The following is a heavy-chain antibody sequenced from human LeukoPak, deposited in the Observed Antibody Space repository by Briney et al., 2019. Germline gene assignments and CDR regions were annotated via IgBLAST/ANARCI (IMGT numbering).Heavy chain of an antibody. CDR1: GFTFSSYS. V-gene: IGHV3-21*01. J-gene: IGHJ4*02. CDR2: ISSSSSYI. D-gene: IGHD2-15*01. Sequence: GGSLRLSCAASGFTFSSYSMNWVRQAPGKGLEWVSSISSSSSYIYYADSVKGRFTISRDNAKNSLYLQMNSLRAEDTAVYYCARDPLGSCYDYWGQGTLVTASS. CDR3: ARDPLGSCYDY.